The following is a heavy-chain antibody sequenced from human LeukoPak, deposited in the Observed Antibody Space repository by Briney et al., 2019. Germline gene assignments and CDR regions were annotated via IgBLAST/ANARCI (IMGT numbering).Heavy chain of an antibody. J-gene: IGHJ3*02. CDR3: AKGLNGYGSGSYSHLDAFDI. V-gene: IGHV3-66*01. CDR2: IYSGGST. Sequence: GGSLRLSCAASGFTVSSNYMSWVRRAPGKGLEWVSVIYSGGSTYYADSVKGRFTISRDNSKNTLYLQMNSLRAEDTAVYYCAKGLNGYGSGSYSHLDAFDIWGQGTLVTVSS. CDR1: GFTVSSNY. D-gene: IGHD3-10*01.